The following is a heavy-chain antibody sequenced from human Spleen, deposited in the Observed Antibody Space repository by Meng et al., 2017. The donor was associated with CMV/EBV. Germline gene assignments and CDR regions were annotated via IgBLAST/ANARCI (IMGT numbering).Heavy chain of an antibody. CDR3: ASEGVETTSKRYFDY. CDR1: GFTVSRNY. V-gene: IGHV3-66*02. D-gene: IGHD2-2*01. CDR2: IYSADKT. J-gene: IGHJ4*02. Sequence: GESLKISCAASGFTVSRNYMSWVRQAPGKGPEWVSVIYSADKTHYADSVKGRFTISRDNSKNTVYLQMNGLRADDTAIYYCASEGVETTSKRYFDYWGRGTLVTVSS.